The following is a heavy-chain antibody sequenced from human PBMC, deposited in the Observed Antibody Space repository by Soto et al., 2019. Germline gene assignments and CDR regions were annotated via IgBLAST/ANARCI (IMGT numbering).Heavy chain of an antibody. Sequence: SETLSLTCTVSNASISSRKWWTWVRQTPGKGLEWIGEIYHSGSINHNPSLKSRVTMSLDKSKNQFSLKMTSVTAADTAVYYCASKFGELLADAFDIWGQGKVVTV. CDR1: NASISSRKW. CDR2: IYHSGSI. V-gene: IGHV4-4*02. D-gene: IGHD3-10*01. CDR3: ASKFGELLADAFDI. J-gene: IGHJ3*02.